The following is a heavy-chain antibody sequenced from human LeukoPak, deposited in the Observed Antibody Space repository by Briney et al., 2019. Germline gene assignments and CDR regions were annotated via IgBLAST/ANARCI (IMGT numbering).Heavy chain of an antibody. V-gene: IGHV1-46*01. CDR2: INPSGGST. CDR1: GYSFTSYD. CDR3: ARDGPTAAPFDY. Sequence: ASVKVSCKASGYSFTSYDMHWVRQAPGQGLEWMGIINPSGGSTSYAQRFQGRVAMTRDTSTTTVYMEVNSLTSEDTAVYFCARDGPTAAPFDYWGQEAQRTVSS. J-gene: IGHJ4*02. D-gene: IGHD2-2*01.